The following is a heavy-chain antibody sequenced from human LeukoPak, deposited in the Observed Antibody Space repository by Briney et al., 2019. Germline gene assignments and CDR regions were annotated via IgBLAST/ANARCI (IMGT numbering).Heavy chain of an antibody. D-gene: IGHD6-13*01. J-gene: IGHJ4*02. V-gene: IGHV3-53*01. Sequence: PGGSLRLSCAASGFTVSTNCMIWVRQPPGKGLEWVSVIYNTGSTYNADSVKGRFTISRDNSKNTLYLQMNTLRAEDTAVYYCARSDGIATAGPFDYWGQGTLVTVS. CDR2: IYNTGST. CDR3: ARSDGIATAGPFDY. CDR1: GFTVSTNC.